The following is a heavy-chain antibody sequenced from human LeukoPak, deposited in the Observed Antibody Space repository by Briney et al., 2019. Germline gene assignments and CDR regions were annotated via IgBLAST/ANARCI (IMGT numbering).Heavy chain of an antibody. CDR2: IWYDGSNK. J-gene: IGHJ2*01. D-gene: IGHD5-12*01. Sequence: PGGSLRLSCAASGFTFSSYAMSWVRQAPGKGLEWVAVIWYDGSNKYYADSVKGRFTISRDNSKNTLYLQMNSLRAEDTAVYYCAKDNFIVATILGWYFDLWGRGTLVTVSS. CDR1: GFTFSSYA. CDR3: AKDNFIVATILGWYFDL. V-gene: IGHV3-33*06.